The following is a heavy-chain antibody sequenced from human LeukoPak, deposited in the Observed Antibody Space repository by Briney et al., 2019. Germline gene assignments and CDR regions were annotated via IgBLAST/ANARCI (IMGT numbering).Heavy chain of an antibody. CDR3: VGHSDY. J-gene: IGHJ4*02. CDR1: GFTFTNYA. Sequence: GGSLRLSCAASGFTFTNYAMSWVRQSPKKGLEWVSVISASGGSTNYADSVKGRFTISRDNSKNTLYLQMNSLRAEDTAVYYCVGHSDYWGQGTLVTVSS. D-gene: IGHD3-16*01. V-gene: IGHV3-23*01. CDR2: ISASGGST.